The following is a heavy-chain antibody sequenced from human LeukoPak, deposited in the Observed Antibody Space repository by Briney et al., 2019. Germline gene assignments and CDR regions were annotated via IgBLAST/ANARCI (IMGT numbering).Heavy chain of an antibody. J-gene: IGHJ3*02. CDR2: LSSNGDRT. D-gene: IGHD1-26*01. CDR3: VSAWEFLTGYAFDT. CDR1: GFTICCYP. Sequence: GGALRLYCSASGFTICCYPMQWDRQAPGKGLEYVSSLSSNGDRTYYADSLKGRFTISRDNSKTTLYLQMTSLRAEDTALYVCVSAWEFLTGYAFDTWGQGTMVTVSS. V-gene: IGHV3-64D*09.